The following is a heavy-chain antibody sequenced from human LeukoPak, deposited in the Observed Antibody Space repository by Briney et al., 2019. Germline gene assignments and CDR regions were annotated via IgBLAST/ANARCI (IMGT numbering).Heavy chain of an antibody. Sequence: PSETLYLTCSVSNGSVTSSYWSWIRQSPGKGLEWIAYIHYSGNTNYNLSLKSRVTMSMDTSKNQFSLRLTSVTAADTAVYYCARLEQATETFDSWGQGSLVTVSS. CDR1: NGSVTSSY. CDR2: IHYSGNT. V-gene: IGHV4-59*08. D-gene: IGHD4-17*01. CDR3: ARLEQATETFDS. J-gene: IGHJ4*02.